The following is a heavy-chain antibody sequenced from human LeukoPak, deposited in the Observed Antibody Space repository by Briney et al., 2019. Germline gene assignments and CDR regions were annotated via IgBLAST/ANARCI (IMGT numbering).Heavy chain of an antibody. CDR3: ARDRGNSIVGSDFDS. D-gene: IGHD1-26*01. V-gene: IGHV3-48*01. Sequence: PGGSLRLSCAASGFTFTRHSMNWVRQAPGKGLEWVSFIGIWGSTIYYADSVKGRFTIPRDNAKNSVYLQMNSLRAEDTAVYYCARDRGNSIVGSDFDSWGQGTLVTVSS. J-gene: IGHJ4*02. CDR1: GFTFTRHS. CDR2: IGIWGSTI.